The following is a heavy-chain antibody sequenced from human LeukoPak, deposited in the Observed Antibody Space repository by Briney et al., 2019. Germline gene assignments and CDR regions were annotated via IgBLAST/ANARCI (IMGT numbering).Heavy chain of an antibody. D-gene: IGHD2-15*01. CDR2: INPSGGST. V-gene: IGHV1-46*01. CDR3: ARVIRRYCSGGSCPVGY. J-gene: IGHJ4*02. CDR1: GYTFTSYY. Sequence: ASVKVSCKASGYTFTSYYMHWVRQAPGQGLEWMGIINPSGGSTSYAQKFQGRDTMTRDTSTSTVYMELSSLRSEDTAVYYCARVIRRYCSGGSCPVGYWGQGTLVTVSS.